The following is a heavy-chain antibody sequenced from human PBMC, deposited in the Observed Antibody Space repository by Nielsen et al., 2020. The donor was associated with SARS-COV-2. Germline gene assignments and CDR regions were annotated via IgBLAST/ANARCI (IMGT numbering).Heavy chain of an antibody. CDR3: ARHDGLDCSSTSCYSFDY. J-gene: IGHJ4*02. Sequence: ASVKVSCKASGGTFSSYSISWVRQAPGQGLEWMGGIIPFFPTTNYAEKFQGRVTITADKSTSTAYMELSSLRSEDTAVYYCARHDGLDCSSTSCYSFDYWGQGTLVTVSS. CDR2: IIPFFPTT. D-gene: IGHD2-2*01. CDR1: GGTFSSYS. V-gene: IGHV1-69*06.